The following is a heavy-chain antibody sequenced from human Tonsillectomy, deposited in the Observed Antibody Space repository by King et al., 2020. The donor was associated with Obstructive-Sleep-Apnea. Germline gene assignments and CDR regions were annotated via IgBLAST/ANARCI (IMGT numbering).Heavy chain of an antibody. Sequence: LPLQESGPGLVKPSQTLSLTCTVSGGSISSGDYYWSWIRQPPGKGLEWIGYIYYSGSTYYNPSLKSRVTISVDTSKNQFSLKLSSVTAADTAVYYCARAGRDTASDADSYYFDYWGQGTLVTVSS. CDR2: IYYSGST. J-gene: IGHJ4*02. CDR3: ARAGRDTASDADSYYFDY. CDR1: GGSISSGDYY. V-gene: IGHV4-30-4*01. D-gene: IGHD5-18*01.